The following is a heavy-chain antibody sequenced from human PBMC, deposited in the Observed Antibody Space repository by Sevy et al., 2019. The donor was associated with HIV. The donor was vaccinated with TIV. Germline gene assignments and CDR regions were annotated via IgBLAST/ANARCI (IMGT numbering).Heavy chain of an antibody. D-gene: IGHD3-3*01. V-gene: IGHV3-15*01. CDR1: GFTFSNAW. CDR3: TTDTGISDYDFWSGRDDTFDN. CDR2: IKSKTDGGTT. Sequence: GGSLRLSCAASGFTFSNAWMSWVRQAPGKGLEWVGRIKSKTDGGTTDYAAPVKGRFTISTDGSKNKLYLQMKSLKTGETAVYYCTTDTGISDYDFWSGRDDTFDNWGQGTMVTVSS. J-gene: IGHJ3*02.